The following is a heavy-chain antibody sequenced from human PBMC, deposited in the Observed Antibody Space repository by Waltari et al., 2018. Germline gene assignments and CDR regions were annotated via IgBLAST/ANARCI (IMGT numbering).Heavy chain of an antibody. V-gene: IGHV4-39*01. J-gene: IGHJ5*02. Sequence: QLQLQESGPVLVKPSETLSLTCTVSGGSISSSSYYWGWIRQPPGKGVEWIGSIYYSGSTYYNPSLKSRVTISVDTSKNQFSLKLSSVTAADTAVYYCARGAGYQFDPWGQGTLVTVSS. CDR3: ARGAGYQFDP. D-gene: IGHD2-15*01. CDR1: GGSISSSSYY. CDR2: IYYSGST.